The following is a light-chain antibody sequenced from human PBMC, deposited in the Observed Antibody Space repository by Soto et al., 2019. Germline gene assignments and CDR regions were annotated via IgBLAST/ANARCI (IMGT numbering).Light chain of an antibody. Sequence: DIQMTQSPSSLSASVGDRVTITCRASQSISSYLNWYQRKPGRAPKLLIYAASSLQSGVPSRFSGSGSGTDFTLTISSLQPEDFATYYCQHSYSTPPITFGQGTRLEIK. CDR2: AAS. V-gene: IGKV1-39*01. CDR1: QSISSY. CDR3: QHSYSTPPIT. J-gene: IGKJ5*01.